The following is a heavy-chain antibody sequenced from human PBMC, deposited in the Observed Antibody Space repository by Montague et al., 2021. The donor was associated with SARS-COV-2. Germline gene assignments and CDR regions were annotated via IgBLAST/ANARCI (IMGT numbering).Heavy chain of an antibody. CDR2: INHTGSA. Sequence: SETLSLTCAVYSGSFSDYYWTWIRQPPGKGLEWIGEINHTGSATYNPSLKSRVTLSVDTSKNQFSLKLQSVTAADTAVYYCARGQVTIFGMLIFIPAAGHLAGWGQGTSVTVSS. D-gene: IGHD3-3*01. CDR3: ARGQVTIFGMLIFIPAAGHLAG. J-gene: IGHJ3*01. CDR1: SGSFSDYY. V-gene: IGHV4-34*01.